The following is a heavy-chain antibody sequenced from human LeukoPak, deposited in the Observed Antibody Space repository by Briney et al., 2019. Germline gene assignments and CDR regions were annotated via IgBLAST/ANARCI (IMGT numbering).Heavy chain of an antibody. Sequence: ASVKVSCKASGYTFTSYYMHWVRQAPGQGLEWMGIINPSGGSTSYAQKFQGRVTMTRDTSTSTVYMELSSLRSEDTAVYYCARDIRYGAHYYYGMDVWGQGTTVTVSS. CDR2: INPSGGST. CDR3: ARDIRYGAHYYYGMDV. CDR1: GYTFTSYY. J-gene: IGHJ6*02. D-gene: IGHD4-17*01. V-gene: IGHV1-46*01.